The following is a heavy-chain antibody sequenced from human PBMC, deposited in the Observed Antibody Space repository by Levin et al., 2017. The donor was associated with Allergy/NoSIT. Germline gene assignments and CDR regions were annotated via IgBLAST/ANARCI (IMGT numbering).Heavy chain of an antibody. V-gene: IGHV4-34*01. CDR2: INHSGST. CDR3: ARGGGVGGYSGYDLWHRYYYYYYMDV. D-gene: IGHD5-12*01. CDR1: GGSFSGYY. Sequence: SETLSLTCAVYGGSFSGYYWSWIRQPPGKGLEWIGEINHSGSTNYNPSLKSRVTISVDTSKNQFSLKLSSVTAADTAVYYCARGGGVGGYSGYDLWHRYYYYYYMDVWGKGTTVTVSS. J-gene: IGHJ6*03.